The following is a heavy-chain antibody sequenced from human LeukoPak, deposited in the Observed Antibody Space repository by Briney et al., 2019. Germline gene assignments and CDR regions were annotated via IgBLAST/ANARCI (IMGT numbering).Heavy chain of an antibody. D-gene: IGHD6-13*01. Sequence: GGSLRLSCAASGFTFSSYWMSWVRQAPGKGLEWVANINQDGSEKYYVDSVKGRFTISRDNAKNSLYLQMNSLRAEDTAVYYCARDSSSWYRYYYYMDVWGKGTTVAVSS. V-gene: IGHV3-7*01. CDR1: GFTFSSYW. CDR2: INQDGSEK. J-gene: IGHJ6*03. CDR3: ARDSSSWYRYYYYMDV.